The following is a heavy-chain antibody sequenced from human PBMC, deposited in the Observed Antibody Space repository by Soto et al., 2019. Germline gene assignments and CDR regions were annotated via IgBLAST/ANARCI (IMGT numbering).Heavy chain of an antibody. V-gene: IGHV3-33*01. Sequence: QVQLVESGGGVVQPGRSLRLSCAVSGFTFSSYGMNWVRQAPGKGLEWVAAIYYDGSNKYYADSVRGRFTISRDTFRNTLYLHMNRLRAEATAVYYCGRASKDASSGYYAGFDYWGQGTLVTVSS. CDR2: IYYDGSNK. CDR3: GRASKDASSGYYAGFDY. D-gene: IGHD3-22*01. CDR1: GFTFSSYG. J-gene: IGHJ4*02.